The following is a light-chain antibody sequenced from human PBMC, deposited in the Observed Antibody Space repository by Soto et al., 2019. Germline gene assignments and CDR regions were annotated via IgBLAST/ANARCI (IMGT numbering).Light chain of an antibody. CDR1: QSVLYSSNNKNY. CDR2: WAS. Sequence: DIVMTQSPDSLAVSLGERATINCKSSQSVLYSSNNKNYLAWYQQKPGQPPKLLIYWASTRESGVPDRFTGSGSGTDVTLTISSLQAEDVAVYYCQQYYSGHTFGQGTKVEIK. V-gene: IGKV4-1*01. J-gene: IGKJ2*01. CDR3: QQYYSGHT.